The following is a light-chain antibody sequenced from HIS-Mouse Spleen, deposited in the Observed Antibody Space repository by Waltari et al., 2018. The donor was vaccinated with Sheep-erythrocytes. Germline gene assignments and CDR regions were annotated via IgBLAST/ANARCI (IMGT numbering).Light chain of an antibody. CDR2: KGV. CDR1: SSDVGGYNL. V-gene: IGLV2-23*01. Sequence: QSALTQPASVSGSPGQSITISCTGTSSDVGGYNLVSWYQQHPGQAPKLMIYKGVKRHSGVSNRFSGSKSGHTASLTISGLQAEDGADYYCCSYAGSSTLVFGGGTKLTVL. J-gene: IGLJ2*01. CDR3: CSYAGSSTLV.